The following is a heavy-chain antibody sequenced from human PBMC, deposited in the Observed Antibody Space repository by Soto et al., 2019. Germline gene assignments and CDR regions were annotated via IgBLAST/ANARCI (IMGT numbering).Heavy chain of an antibody. CDR3: TTIPATAIRGYYFDY. D-gene: IGHD2-2*02. CDR2: IKSKSVGGTT. CDR1: GFTFNNAW. V-gene: IGHV3-15*01. J-gene: IGHJ4*02. Sequence: GGSLRLSCATSGFTFNNAWMSWVRQAPGKGLEWVGRIKSKSVGGTTHYAAPVKGRFTISRDDLKNTLYLTMNSLKTDDTAVYYCTTIPATAIRGYYFDYWGQGTLVTVSS.